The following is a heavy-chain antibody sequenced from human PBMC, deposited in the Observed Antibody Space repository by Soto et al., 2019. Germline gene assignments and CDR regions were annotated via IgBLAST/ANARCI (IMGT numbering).Heavy chain of an antibody. CDR3: AKDLQSYGDYDYYCYGMDV. D-gene: IGHD4-17*01. V-gene: IGHV3-30*18. J-gene: IGHJ6*02. CDR2: ISYDGTNK. CDR1: GFTFSTYG. Sequence: QVQLVESGGGEVQPGRSLTISCAASGFTFSTYGMHWVRQTPGKGLEWVAVISYDGTNKFYSDYVKGRFTISRDNFKNSLTLKMNCLRADDTAVYSCAKDLQSYGDYDYYCYGMDVWGLGTRVTVSS.